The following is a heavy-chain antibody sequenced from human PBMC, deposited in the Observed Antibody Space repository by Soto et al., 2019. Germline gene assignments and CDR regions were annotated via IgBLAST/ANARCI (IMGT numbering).Heavy chain of an antibody. J-gene: IGHJ3*02. V-gene: IGHV2-5*02. CDR3: ARSPSGDYVNSFDM. Sequence: QITLKESGPTLVNPTQTLTLTCTFSGFSLSTTGVTVGWIRQPPGKALEWLALVYWDEDKRYSPSLKNRLTITKDTSKNQVVLTMTNMDPVDTATYYCARSPSGDYVNSFDMWGQGTVVTVSS. CDR1: GFSLSTTGVT. D-gene: IGHD4-17*01. CDR2: VYWDEDK.